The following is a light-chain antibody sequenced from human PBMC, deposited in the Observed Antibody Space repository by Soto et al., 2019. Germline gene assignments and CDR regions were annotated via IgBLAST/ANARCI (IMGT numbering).Light chain of an antibody. CDR2: GAS. CDR1: QSVSTN. V-gene: IGKV3-15*01. Sequence: EIVMTQSPAVLSVSPGERATLSCRASQSVSTNLAWYQQKPGQAPRLLIYGASTRASGIPARFSGGGSGTEFTLTISSLQSADFGVYYCQQYKDWPPLTFGGGTKVEIK. CDR3: QQYKDWPPLT. J-gene: IGKJ4*01.